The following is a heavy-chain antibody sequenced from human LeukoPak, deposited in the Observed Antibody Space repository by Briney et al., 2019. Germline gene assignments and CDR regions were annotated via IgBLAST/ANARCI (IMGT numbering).Heavy chain of an antibody. CDR3: ARNRLELLSSPWWDC. D-gene: IGHD1-7*01. CDR1: GGTFSSYA. CDR2: IIPIFGTA. V-gene: IGHV1-69*01. J-gene: IGHJ4*02. Sequence: SVKVSCKASGGTFSSYAISWVRQAPGPGLEWMGGIIPIFGTANYAQKFQGRVTITADESTSTAYMELSSLRSEDTAVYYCARNRLELLSSPWWDCWGQGTLVTVSS.